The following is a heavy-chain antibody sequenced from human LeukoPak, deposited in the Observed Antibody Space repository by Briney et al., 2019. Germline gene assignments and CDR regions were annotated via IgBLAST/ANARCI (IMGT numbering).Heavy chain of an antibody. D-gene: IGHD4-17*01. V-gene: IGHV4-59*08. CDR3: ARQVDDYGDYYFDY. Sequence: SETLSLTWTVSGGSISSYYWSWIRQPPGKGLEWIGYIYYSGSTNYNPSLKSRVTISVDTSKNQFSLKLSSVTAADTAVYYCARQVDDYGDYYFDYWGQGTLVTVSS. CDR1: GGSISSYY. J-gene: IGHJ4*02. CDR2: IYYSGST.